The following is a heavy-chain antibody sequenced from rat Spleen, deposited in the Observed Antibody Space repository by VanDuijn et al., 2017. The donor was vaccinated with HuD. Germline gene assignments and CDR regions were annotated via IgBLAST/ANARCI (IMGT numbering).Heavy chain of an antibody. CDR1: GFTFSDYY. J-gene: IGHJ2*01. V-gene: IGHV5-25*01. CDR3: ARRHYGYTDYFDY. Sequence: EVQLVESDGGLVQPGRSLKLSCAASGFTFSDYYMAWVRQAPTKGLEWVASISSDGLTTSYRESVKGRFTFSRDNAESTLYLQMDSLRSEDTATYYCARRHYGYTDYFDYWGQGVMVPVSS. D-gene: IGHD1-11*01. CDR2: ISSDGLTT.